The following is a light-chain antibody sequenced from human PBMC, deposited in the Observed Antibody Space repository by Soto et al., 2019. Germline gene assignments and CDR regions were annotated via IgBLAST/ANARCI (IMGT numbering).Light chain of an antibody. CDR3: QKYNSALWT. J-gene: IGKJ1*01. Sequence: QTPQSPSSLSASLGDRFTITCRASQGISSYLAWYQRKPGKAPKLLIYAASTLQSGVPSRFSGSGSGTDFTLTISSLQPEDVATYYCQKYNSALWTFGQGTKV. V-gene: IGKV1-27*01. CDR2: AAS. CDR1: QGISSY.